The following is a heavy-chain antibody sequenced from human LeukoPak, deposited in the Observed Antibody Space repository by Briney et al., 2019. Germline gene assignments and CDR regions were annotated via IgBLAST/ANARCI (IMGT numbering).Heavy chain of an antibody. V-gene: IGHV3-48*01. J-gene: IGHJ4*02. CDR1: GFPFSSYS. CDR2: ITDSSSTT. D-gene: IGHD3-16*01. Sequence: GGSLRLSCAASGFPFSSYSMNWVRQAPGKGLEWVSYITDSSSTTYYADSVKGRFTISRDNAKNSLYLQMNSLRAEDTAVYYCAGGPTAGLFDYWGQGTLVTVSS. CDR3: AGGPTAGLFDY.